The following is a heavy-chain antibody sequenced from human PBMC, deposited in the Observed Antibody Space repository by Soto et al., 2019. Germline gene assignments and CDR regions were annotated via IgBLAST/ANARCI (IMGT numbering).Heavy chain of an antibody. J-gene: IGHJ5*02. D-gene: IGHD6-19*01. CDR1: GGSISSSSYY. V-gene: IGHV4-39*01. CDR2: IYYSGST. Sequence: SETLSLTCTVSGGSISSSSYYWGWIRQPPGKGLEWIGSIYYSGSTYYNPSLKSRVTISVDTSKNQFSLKLSSVTAADTAVYYCARLAVAGQRGFDPWGQGTLVTVSS. CDR3: ARLAVAGQRGFDP.